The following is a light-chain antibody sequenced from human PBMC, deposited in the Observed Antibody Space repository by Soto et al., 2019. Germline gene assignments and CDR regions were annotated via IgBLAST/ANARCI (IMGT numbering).Light chain of an antibody. CDR1: PNIHAW. V-gene: IGKV1-5*01. CDR2: ESS. J-gene: IGKJ1*01. Sequence: DIHMPQSLSSLSVSVGDSVTITCRNSPNIHAWLAWYQQRPGHAPKLLIYESSTVQSGVPSRFSGSGSGTEFTLTISSLQPDDSATYYCQHYSLYSPWTFGQGNKVDIK. CDR3: QHYSLYSPWT.